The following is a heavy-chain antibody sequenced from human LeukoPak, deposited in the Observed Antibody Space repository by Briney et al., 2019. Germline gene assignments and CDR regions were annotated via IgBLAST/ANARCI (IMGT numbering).Heavy chain of an antibody. V-gene: IGHV3-30-3*01. Sequence: GGSLRLSCAASGFTFSSYAMPWVRQAPGKGLEWVAVISYDGSNKYYADSVKGRFTISRDNSKNTLYLQMNSLRAEDTAVYYCAGTFWSGYDHTDGYGMDVWGQGTTVTVSS. CDR2: ISYDGSNK. J-gene: IGHJ6*02. CDR3: AGTFWSGYDHTDGYGMDV. CDR1: GFTFSSYA. D-gene: IGHD3-3*01.